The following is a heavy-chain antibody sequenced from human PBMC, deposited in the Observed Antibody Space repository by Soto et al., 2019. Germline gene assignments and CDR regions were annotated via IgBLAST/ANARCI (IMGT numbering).Heavy chain of an antibody. CDR1: GFTFSSYA. Sequence: QVQLVESGGGVVQPGRSLRLSCAASGFTFSSYAMHWVRQAPGKGLEWVAVISYDGSNKYYADSVKGRFTISRDNSKNTLYLQMNSLRAEDTAVYYCARDRPYYDFWSGYYDPDYWGQGTLVTVSS. D-gene: IGHD3-3*01. CDR2: ISYDGSNK. CDR3: ARDRPYYDFWSGYYDPDY. V-gene: IGHV3-30-3*01. J-gene: IGHJ4*02.